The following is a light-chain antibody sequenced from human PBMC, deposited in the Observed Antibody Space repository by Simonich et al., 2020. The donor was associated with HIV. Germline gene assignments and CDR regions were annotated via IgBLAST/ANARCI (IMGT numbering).Light chain of an antibody. CDR3: QQYYSPPALT. Sequence: DIVMTQSPDSLAVSLGERATINCRSSQSVLYRSNNKNYLAWYQQKPGQPPKLLIYWASTRESGVPDRCSGSGSGTDFTLTITSLQAEDVAVYYCQQYYSPPALTFGGGTKVEIK. V-gene: IGKV4-1*01. J-gene: IGKJ4*01. CDR1: QSVLYRSNNKNY. CDR2: WAS.